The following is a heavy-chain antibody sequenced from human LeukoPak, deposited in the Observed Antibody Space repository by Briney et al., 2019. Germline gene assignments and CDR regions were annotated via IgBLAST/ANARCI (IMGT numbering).Heavy chain of an antibody. CDR3: ARDDYSRSYNWFDP. CDR2: TYYSGTT. J-gene: IGHJ5*02. Sequence: SETLSLNCTVSGGSISRYYWSWIRQPPGTGLEGIGYTYYSGTTNYNPSLKSRVTISVDTSKNQFSRKLTSVTAADTAVYYCARDDYSRSYNWFDPWGQGTLVTVSS. V-gene: IGHV4-59*01. CDR1: GGSISRYY. D-gene: IGHD3-16*01.